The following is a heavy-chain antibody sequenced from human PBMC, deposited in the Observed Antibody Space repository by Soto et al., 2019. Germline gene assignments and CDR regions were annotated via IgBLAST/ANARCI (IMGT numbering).Heavy chain of an antibody. CDR2: IHHSGGT. CDR3: TRIDVPALRGWSTRYYYYSYMDV. D-gene: IGHD2-2*01. J-gene: IGHJ6*03. Sequence: QVQLQESGPGLVEPSGTLSLTCAVSSGSISSSNWWSWVRQPPGKGLEWVGEIHHSGGTNYNPSLKSRVTMSVNKSKNQFSLQPRFVTAADTAVYYCTRIDVPALRGWSTRYYYYSYMDVWGKGTTVSVSS. CDR1: SGSISSSNW. V-gene: IGHV4-4*02.